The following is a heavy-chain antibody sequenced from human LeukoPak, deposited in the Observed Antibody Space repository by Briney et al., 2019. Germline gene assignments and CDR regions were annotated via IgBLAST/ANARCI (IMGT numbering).Heavy chain of an antibody. CDR2: ISSSSSYI. J-gene: IGHJ4*02. Sequence: GGSLRLSCAASGFTFSSYSMNWVRQAPGKGLEWVSSISSSSSYIYYADSVKGRFTISRDNAKNSLYLQMNSLRAEDTAVYYCARSDYGDQDRFDSWGQGTLVTVSS. CDR3: ARSDYGDQDRFDS. CDR1: GFTFSSYS. D-gene: IGHD4-17*01. V-gene: IGHV3-21*01.